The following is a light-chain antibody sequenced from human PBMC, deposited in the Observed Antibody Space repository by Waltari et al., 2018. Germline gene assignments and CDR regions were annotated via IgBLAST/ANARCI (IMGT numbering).Light chain of an antibody. CDR3: QKYGSTPRP. Sequence: EIVLTQSPGTLSLSPGARSSLSCRASQIISTSYLAWYQQKPGQAPRLLIYDASRRATGIPDRFSGSGSGTDFTLTISRLEPEDFAVYYCQKYGSTPRPFGGGTKVEIK. CDR2: DAS. J-gene: IGKJ4*01. V-gene: IGKV3-20*01. CDR1: QIISTSY.